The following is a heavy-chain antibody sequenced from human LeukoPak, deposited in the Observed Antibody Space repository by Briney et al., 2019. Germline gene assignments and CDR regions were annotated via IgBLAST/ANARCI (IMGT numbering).Heavy chain of an antibody. Sequence: PSETLSLTCAVYGGSFSGYYWSWIRQPPGKGLEWIGEINHSGSTNYNPSLKSRVTISVDTSKNQFSLKLSSVTAADTAVYYCARDCGGGSCYYYYGMDVWGQGTTVTVSS. CDR3: ARDCGGGSCYYYYGMDV. J-gene: IGHJ6*02. CDR2: INHSGST. V-gene: IGHV4-34*01. CDR1: GGSFSGYY. D-gene: IGHD2-15*01.